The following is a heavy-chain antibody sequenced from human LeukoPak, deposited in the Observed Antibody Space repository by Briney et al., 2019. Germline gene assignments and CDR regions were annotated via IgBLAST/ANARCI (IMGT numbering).Heavy chain of an antibody. D-gene: IGHD4-23*01. J-gene: IGHJ4*02. Sequence: PGGSLKLSCAASGFTFSGSSMSWVRQAPGKGLEWVSSISSSSSYIYYADSVKGRFTVSRDNAKTSLYLLMNSLRAEDTAVYYCARTTVVTLIDYWGQGTLVTVSS. CDR2: ISSSSSYI. CDR3: ARTTVVTLIDY. V-gene: IGHV3-21*01. CDR1: GFTFSGSS.